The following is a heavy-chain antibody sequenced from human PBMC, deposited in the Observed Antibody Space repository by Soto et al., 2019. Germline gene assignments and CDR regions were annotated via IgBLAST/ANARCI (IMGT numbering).Heavy chain of an antibody. CDR3: ANPYMSSFGFDI. D-gene: IGHD3-9*01. CDR1: GGTFSIYG. CDR2: TIPIFGTS. Sequence: SVKVSCKASGGTFSIYGASWVRQAPGQGPEWMGGTIPIFGTSNYAQKFQGRVTINADKSTNTAYMELSSLRSEDTAVYYCANPYMSSFGFDIWGQGTLVTVSS. V-gene: IGHV1-69*06. J-gene: IGHJ4*02.